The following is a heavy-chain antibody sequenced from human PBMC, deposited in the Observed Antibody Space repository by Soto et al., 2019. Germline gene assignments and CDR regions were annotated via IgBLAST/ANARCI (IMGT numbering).Heavy chain of an antibody. CDR2: IYYSGST. D-gene: IGHD2-15*01. CDR1: GGSISSYY. Sequence: QVQLQESGPGLVKPSETLSLTCTVSGGSISSYYWSWIRQPPGKGLEWIGYIYYSGSTNYNPSLKSLVTLSVDTSKNRFSLKLSSVTAADTAVYYCARSRYCSGGSCWAGWFDPWGQGTLVTVSS. J-gene: IGHJ5*02. CDR3: ARSRYCSGGSCWAGWFDP. V-gene: IGHV4-59*01.